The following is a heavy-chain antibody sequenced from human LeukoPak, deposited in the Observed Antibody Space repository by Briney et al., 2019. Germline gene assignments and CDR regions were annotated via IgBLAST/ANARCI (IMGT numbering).Heavy chain of an antibody. D-gene: IGHD2-21*02. Sequence: SETLSLTCTVSGGSISSYYWSWIRQPPGKGLEWIGYIYYSGSTNYNPSLKSRVTISVDTSKNQFSLKLSSVTAADTAVYYCARMRCGGDCYFYYYYGMDVWGQGTTVTVSS. CDR3: ARMRCGGDCYFYYYYGMDV. J-gene: IGHJ6*02. CDR2: IYYSGST. CDR1: GGSISSYY. V-gene: IGHV4-59*08.